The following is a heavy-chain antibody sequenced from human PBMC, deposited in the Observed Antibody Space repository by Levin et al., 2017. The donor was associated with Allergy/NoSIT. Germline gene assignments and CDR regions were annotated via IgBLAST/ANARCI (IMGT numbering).Heavy chain of an antibody. CDR1: GFTFADSA. J-gene: IGHJ5*02. CDR3: TRGGYDFWSGSFDP. CDR2: IRGRAFRGTT. V-gene: IGHV3-49*03. D-gene: IGHD3-3*01. Sequence: GGSLRLSCTASGFTFADSAMTWIRQTPGKGLEWVGFIRGRAFRGTTEYASSLKGRVTVSRDDSKSVTYLQINNLKTEDTAVYYCTRGGYDFWSGSFDPWGQGTLVTVSS.